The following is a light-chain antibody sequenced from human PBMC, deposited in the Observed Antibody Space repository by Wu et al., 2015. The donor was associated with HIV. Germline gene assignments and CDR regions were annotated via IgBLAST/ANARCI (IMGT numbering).Light chain of an antibody. CDR2: ETS. CDR1: QSVSSNY. Sequence: ENVLTQSPGTLPVSPGERVTLSCKASQSVSSNYLAWYQQKPGQAPRLLISETSTRAADIPDRFSATGSGTDFTLTIDRLDPEDFAVYYCQQYGSSPITFGQGTRLEIK. J-gene: IGKJ5*01. V-gene: IGKV3-20*01. CDR3: QQYGSSPIT.